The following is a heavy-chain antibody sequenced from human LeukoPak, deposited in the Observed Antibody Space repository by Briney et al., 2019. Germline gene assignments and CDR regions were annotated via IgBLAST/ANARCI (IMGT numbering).Heavy chain of an antibody. Sequence: VKPSETLSLTFTASVGSTSRYYWSWIRQPAGKGLEWIGRIYTSGSTNYNPSLKSRVTMSVDTSKNQFFLKLSSVTAADTAVYYCARGQYGDYADAFDIWGQGTLVTVSS. CDR1: VGSTSRYY. CDR3: ARGQYGDYADAFDI. V-gene: IGHV4-4*07. D-gene: IGHD4-17*01. J-gene: IGHJ3*02. CDR2: IYTSGST.